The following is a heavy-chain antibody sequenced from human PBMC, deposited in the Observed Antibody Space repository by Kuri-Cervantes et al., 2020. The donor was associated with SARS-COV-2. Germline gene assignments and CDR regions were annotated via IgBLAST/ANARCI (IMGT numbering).Heavy chain of an antibody. CDR2: IVVGSGNT. CDR3: ASAKQPVDWYFDP. J-gene: IGHJ2*01. CDR1: GFTFTSSA. D-gene: IGHD6-6*01. V-gene: IGHV1-58*01. Sequence: SVKVSCRASGFTFTSSAVQWVRQARGQRLEWIGWIVVGSGNTNYAQKFQERVTITRDMSTSTAYMELSRLRSDDTAVYYCASAKQPVDWYFDPWGRGTLVTVSS.